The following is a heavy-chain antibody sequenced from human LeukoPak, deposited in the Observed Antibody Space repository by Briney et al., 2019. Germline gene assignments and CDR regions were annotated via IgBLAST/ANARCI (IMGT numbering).Heavy chain of an antibody. CDR2: INPSSGGT. Sequence: ASVKVSCKASGYTFTRHYMNWVRQAPGQGLEWMGKINPSSGGTGYAQKVQGRVTMTRDTSTSTVYMELTSLRSEDTAVYYCARDGLYCTNGVCSSDIWGQGTLVTVSS. CDR1: GYTFTRHY. CDR3: ARDGLYCTNGVCSSDI. V-gene: IGHV1-46*01. D-gene: IGHD2-8*01. J-gene: IGHJ3*02.